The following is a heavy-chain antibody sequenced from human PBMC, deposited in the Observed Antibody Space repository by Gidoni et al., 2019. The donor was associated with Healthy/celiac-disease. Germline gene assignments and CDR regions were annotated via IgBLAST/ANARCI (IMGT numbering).Heavy chain of an antibody. CDR3: ARANIGRYSYGSPGY. J-gene: IGHJ4*02. Sequence: QVQLVQSGAEVKKPGASVKVSCKASGYTFTGYYMHWVRQAPGQGLEWMGWINPNSGGTNYAQKFQGRVTMTRDTSISTAYMELSRLRSDDTAVYYCARANIGRYSYGSPGYWGQGTLVTVSS. V-gene: IGHV1-2*02. D-gene: IGHD5-18*01. CDR1: GYTFTGYY. CDR2: INPNSGGT.